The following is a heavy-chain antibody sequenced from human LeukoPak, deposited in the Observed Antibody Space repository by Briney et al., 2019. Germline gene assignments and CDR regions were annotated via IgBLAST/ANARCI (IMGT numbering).Heavy chain of an antibody. Sequence: HPGGSLRLSCAASGFTVSSNYMSWVRQAPGKGLEWVSAISGSGGSTYYADSVKGRFTISRDNSKNTLYLQMNSLRAEDTAVYYCAKDVVPGNFDYWGQGTLVTVSS. CDR2: ISGSGGST. D-gene: IGHD2-21*01. CDR3: AKDVVPGNFDY. CDR1: GFTVSSNY. V-gene: IGHV3-23*01. J-gene: IGHJ4*02.